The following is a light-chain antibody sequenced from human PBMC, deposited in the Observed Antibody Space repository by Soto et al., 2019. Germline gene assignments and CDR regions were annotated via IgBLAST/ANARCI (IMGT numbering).Light chain of an antibody. CDR1: HIETYS. J-gene: IGLJ3*02. CDR2: DDD. CDR3: QVSDSYTLSGV. Sequence: SYELTQPPAVSVATGQTAKITCGGDHIETYSVQWYQRKPGQAPVLVVYDDDDRPSGIPERFSGSNSGNTATRTISRVEAGDEGDYSCQVSDSYTLSGVFGGGTKLTVL. V-gene: IGLV3-21*02.